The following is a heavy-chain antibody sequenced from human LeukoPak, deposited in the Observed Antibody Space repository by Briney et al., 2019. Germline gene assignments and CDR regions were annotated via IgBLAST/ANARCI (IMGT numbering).Heavy chain of an antibody. CDR2: IRYDGSNE. CDR3: AKEGTASKPSDLDY. D-gene: IGHD1/OR15-1a*01. CDR1: GFIFSDYG. J-gene: IGHJ4*02. V-gene: IGHV3-30*02. Sequence: TGGSLRLSCAASGFIFSDYGMHWVRQAPGKGLEWVAFIRYDGSNEYYLDSVKGRFTISRDTSRNTVYLQMNSLKTEDTGVYYCAKEGTASKPSDLDYRGQGTLVTVSS.